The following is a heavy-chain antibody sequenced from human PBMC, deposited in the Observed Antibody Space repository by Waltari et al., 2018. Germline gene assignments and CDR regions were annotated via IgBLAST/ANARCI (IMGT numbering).Heavy chain of an antibody. CDR3: ARGWEQLVSGAFDI. CDR2: IYYSGST. CDR1: GGSISSYY. D-gene: IGHD6-13*01. V-gene: IGHV4-59*01. J-gene: IGHJ3*02. Sequence: QVQLQESGPGLVKPSETLSLTCTVSGGSISSYYWSWIRQPPGKGLEWIGYIYYSGSTNYNPPLKSRVTISVDTSKNQFSLKLSSVTAADTAVYYCARGWEQLVSGAFDIWGQGTMVTVSS.